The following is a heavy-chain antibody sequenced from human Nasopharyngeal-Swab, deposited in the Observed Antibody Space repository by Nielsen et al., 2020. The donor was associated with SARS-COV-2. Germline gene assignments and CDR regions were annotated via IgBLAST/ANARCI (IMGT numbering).Heavy chain of an antibody. CDR1: GFTFRRYW. Sequence: GESLKISCAASGFTFRRYWMSWVRPAPGKGLAWVAHITQRGSGQYYVDSVKGRFTISRDNAKNSLSLQMNSLRAEDTAVYYCARYCSTTSCPRGFDYWGQGTLVTVSS. V-gene: IGHV3-7*01. D-gene: IGHD2-2*01. CDR2: ITQRGSGQ. J-gene: IGHJ4*02. CDR3: ARYCSTTSCPRGFDY.